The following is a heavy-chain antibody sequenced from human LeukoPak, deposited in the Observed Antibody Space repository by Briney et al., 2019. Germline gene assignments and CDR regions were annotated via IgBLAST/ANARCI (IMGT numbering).Heavy chain of an antibody. J-gene: IGHJ4*02. Sequence: PGRSLRLSCAASGFTFSSYGMHWVRQAPGKGLEWVAVISYDGSNKYYADSVKGRFTISRDNSKNTLYLQMNSLRAEDTAVYYCAKRGSYRKGGFDYWGQGTLVTVSS. CDR1: GFTFSSYG. CDR3: AKRGSYRKGGFDY. D-gene: IGHD1-26*01. V-gene: IGHV3-30*18. CDR2: ISYDGSNK.